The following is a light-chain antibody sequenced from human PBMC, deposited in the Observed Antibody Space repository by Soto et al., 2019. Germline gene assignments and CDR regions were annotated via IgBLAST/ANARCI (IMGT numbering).Light chain of an antibody. CDR3: QQYGSSPWT. J-gene: IGKJ1*01. CDR2: GAS. CDR1: QSVSSNY. Sequence: EIVLTQSPGTLSLSPGERATLSCRASQSVSSNYLAWYQQKPGQAPRPLIYGASSRATGIPDRFSGSGAGTVFTLTISRLESEDFAVYYCQQYGSSPWTFAQGTKVEIK. V-gene: IGKV3-20*01.